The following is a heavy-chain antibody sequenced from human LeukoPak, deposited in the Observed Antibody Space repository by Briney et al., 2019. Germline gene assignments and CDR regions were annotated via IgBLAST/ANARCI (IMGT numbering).Heavy chain of an antibody. CDR2: INPNSGGT. CDR1: GYTFTGYY. J-gene: IGHJ4*02. Sequence: VKVSCKASGYTFTGYYMHWVRQAPGQGLEWMGWINPNSGGTNYAQKLQGRVTMTTDTSTSTAYMELRSLRSDDTAVYYCARYKRDYVWGSYRLNDYWGQGTLVTVSS. CDR3: ARYKRDYVWGSYRLNDY. V-gene: IGHV1-2*02. D-gene: IGHD3-16*02.